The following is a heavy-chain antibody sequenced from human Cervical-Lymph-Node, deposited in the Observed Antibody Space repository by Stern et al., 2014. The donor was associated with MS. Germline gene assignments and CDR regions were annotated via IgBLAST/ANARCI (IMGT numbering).Heavy chain of an antibody. CDR1: GYTFTSHW. D-gene: IGHD1-1*01. V-gene: IGHV5-51*01. CDR2: IYPCDSDT. CDR3: ARRGTTGTIDGFDI. Sequence: EVQLEESGAEVKKPGESVKISCEGSGYTFTSHWIAWVRQVPGKGLEWMWIIYPCDSDTRYSPSFQGRVTISADRSISTAYLQWRTLRASDTAMYYCARRGTTGTIDGFDIWGQGSMVTVSS. J-gene: IGHJ3*02.